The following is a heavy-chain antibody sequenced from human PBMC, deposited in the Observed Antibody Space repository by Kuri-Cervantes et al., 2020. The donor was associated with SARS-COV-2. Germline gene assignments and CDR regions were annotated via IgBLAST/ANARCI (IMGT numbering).Heavy chain of an antibody. V-gene: IGHV2-5*05. CDR2: IYWDDDK. CDR3: AHSSTYYDFWSGYLPSYYFDY. J-gene: IGHJ4*02. Sequence: SGPTLVKPTQTLTLTCTFSGFSLSTSGVGVGWIRQPPGKALEWLALIYWDDDKRYGPSLKGRLTITKDTSKNQVVLTMTNMDPVDTATYYCAHSSTYYDFWSGYLPSYYFDYWGQGTLVTVSS. CDR1: GFSLSTSGVG. D-gene: IGHD3-3*01.